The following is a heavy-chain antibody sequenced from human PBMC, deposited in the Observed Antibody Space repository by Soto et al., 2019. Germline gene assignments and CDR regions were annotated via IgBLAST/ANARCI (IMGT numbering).Heavy chain of an antibody. D-gene: IGHD5-18*01. Sequence: SETLSLTCAVSGYSISSGYYWGWIRQPPGKGLEWIGSIYHSGSTYYNPSLKSRVTISVDTSKNQFSLKMSSVTAADTAVYYCAREDTAMVDYWGQGTLVTVSS. J-gene: IGHJ4*02. CDR2: IYHSGST. CDR3: AREDTAMVDY. V-gene: IGHV4-38-2*02. CDR1: GYSISSGYY.